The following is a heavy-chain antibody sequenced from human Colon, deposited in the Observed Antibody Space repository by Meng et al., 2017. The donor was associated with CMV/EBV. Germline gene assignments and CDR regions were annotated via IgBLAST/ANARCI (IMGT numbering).Heavy chain of an antibody. CDR2: IYYSGST. CDR1: GGSISSYY. J-gene: IGHJ6*02. D-gene: IGHD6-13*01. Sequence: GSLRLSCTVSGGSISSYYWSWIRQPPGKGLEWIGYIYYSGSTNYNPSLKRRVTISVDTSKNQFSLKLSSVTAADTAVYYCASSIAKYYYGMDVWGQGTTVTVSS. V-gene: IGHV4-59*12. CDR3: ASSIAKYYYGMDV.